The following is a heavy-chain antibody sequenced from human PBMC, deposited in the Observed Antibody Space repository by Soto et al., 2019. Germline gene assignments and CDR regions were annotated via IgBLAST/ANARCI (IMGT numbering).Heavy chain of an antibody. CDR1: GGSIRSGDYY. Sequence: TLTLTCTVSGGSIRSGDYYWSWVRPTPGKGLEWIGYIYYSGSTYYNPSLKSRVTISVDTSKTQFSLKLSSVTAADTAVYYCARGSWSSGWYNYYYGMDVWGQGTTVTVS. CDR2: IYYSGST. J-gene: IGHJ6*02. D-gene: IGHD6-19*01. CDR3: ARGSWSSGWYNYYYGMDV. V-gene: IGHV4-30-4*01.